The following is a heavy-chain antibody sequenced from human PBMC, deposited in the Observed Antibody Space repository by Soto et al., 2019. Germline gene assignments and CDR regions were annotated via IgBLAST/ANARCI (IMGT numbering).Heavy chain of an antibody. Sequence: ASVKVSCKASGYTFTSYGISWVRQAPGQGLEWMGWISAYNGNTNYAQKLQGRVTMTTDTSTSTAYMELRSLRSDDTAVYYCARAAVLRYFDWLLYFDYWGQGTLVTVSS. J-gene: IGHJ4*02. CDR2: ISAYNGNT. V-gene: IGHV1-18*01. CDR1: GYTFTSYG. D-gene: IGHD3-9*01. CDR3: ARAAVLRYFDWLLYFDY.